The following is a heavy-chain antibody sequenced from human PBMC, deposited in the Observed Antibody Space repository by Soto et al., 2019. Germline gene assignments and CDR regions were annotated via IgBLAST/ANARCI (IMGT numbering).Heavy chain of an antibody. CDR1: GFIFNNYG. J-gene: IGHJ4*02. Sequence: QVQLVESGGGVVQPGRSLRLSCSVSGFIFNNYGIHWVRQAPGKGLEWVTVVSRDGSTKYSADSVKGRFTISRDNPKTTVSPKTHTLGPQLTGIDDSASAMVLFFASYFDYSGQAALVPGSS. V-gene: IGHV3-30-3*02. CDR2: VSRDGSTK. D-gene: IGHD5-18*01. CDR3: ASAMVLFFASYFDY.